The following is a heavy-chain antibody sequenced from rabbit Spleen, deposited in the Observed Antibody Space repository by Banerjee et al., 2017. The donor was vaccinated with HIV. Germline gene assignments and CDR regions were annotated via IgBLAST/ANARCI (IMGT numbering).Heavy chain of an antibody. CDR2: IYNGNDRT. J-gene: IGHJ4*01. CDR3: ARDGADGGLTFNL. CDR1: GFSFSSSYW. V-gene: IGHV1S40*01. Sequence: QSLEESGGGLVQPEGSLTLTCTASGFSFSSSYWMCWVRQAPGKGLEWIACIYNGNDRTYYASWAKGRFTISKTSSTTVTLQMTSLTAADTATYFCARDGADGGLTFNLWGPGTLVTVS. D-gene: IGHD1-1*01.